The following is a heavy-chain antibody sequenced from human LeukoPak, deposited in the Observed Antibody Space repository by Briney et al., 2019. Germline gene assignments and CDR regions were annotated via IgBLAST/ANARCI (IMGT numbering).Heavy chain of an antibody. V-gene: IGHV4-39*01. J-gene: IGHJ5*02. CDR2: ISYNANT. Sequence: PSETLSLTCTVSGASIDTSPYSWGWIRLPPGKGLEWIGTISYNANTYYNPSLKSRVTISVDTSKNQFSLKLTSVTAADTAVYYCARLPTGYPNWFDPWGQGTLVTVSS. CDR3: ARLPTGYPNWFDP. CDR1: GASIDTSPYS. D-gene: IGHD3-9*01.